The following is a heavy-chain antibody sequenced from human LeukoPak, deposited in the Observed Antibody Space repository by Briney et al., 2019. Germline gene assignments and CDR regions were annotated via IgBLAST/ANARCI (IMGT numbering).Heavy chain of an antibody. CDR1: GGSISSYY. D-gene: IGHD4-11*01. Sequence: SETLSLTCTVSGGSISSYYWSWIRQPAGKGLEWIGRIYTSGSTYYNPSLKSRVTISVDTSKNQFSLKLSSVTAADTAVYYCARVKHPFDDYSSFDIWGQGTMVTVSS. V-gene: IGHV4-4*07. J-gene: IGHJ3*02. CDR2: IYTSGST. CDR3: ARVKHPFDDYSSFDI.